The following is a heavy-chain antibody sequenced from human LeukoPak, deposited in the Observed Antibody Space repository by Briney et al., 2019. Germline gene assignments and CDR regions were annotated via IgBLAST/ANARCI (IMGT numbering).Heavy chain of an antibody. V-gene: IGHV4-4*07. CDR3: ARARAAGSWYYFDS. Sequence: PSETLSLTCTVSGGSINSSYCSSIRQPAGKGMEWIGRVFPSGSTNYNPSLKSRLTMSISPSKAQFSLQLTSVTAADTAVYYCARARAAGSWYYFDSWGQGVLVTVSS. J-gene: IGHJ4*02. D-gene: IGHD6-13*01. CDR2: VFPSGST. CDR1: GGSINSSY.